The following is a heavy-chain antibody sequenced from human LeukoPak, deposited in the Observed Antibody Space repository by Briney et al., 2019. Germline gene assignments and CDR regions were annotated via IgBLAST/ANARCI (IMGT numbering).Heavy chain of an antibody. V-gene: IGHV3-30*14. D-gene: IGHD3-22*01. CDR3: ARGNDGSGYYCAFDI. CDR2: ISYDGSNK. J-gene: IGHJ3*02. CDR1: GFTFSSYA. Sequence: GGSLRLSCAASGFTFSSYAMHWVRHAPGKGLEWVAVISYDGSNKYYADSVKGRSTISRHNSKNTLYLQMNSLRAEDTAVYYCARGNDGSGYYCAFDIWGQGTMVTVSS.